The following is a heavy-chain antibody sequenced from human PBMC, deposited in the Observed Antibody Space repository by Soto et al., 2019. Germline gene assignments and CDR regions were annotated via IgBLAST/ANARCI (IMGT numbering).Heavy chain of an antibody. J-gene: IGHJ4*02. Sequence: HPVWSLRLSCAASGFSFTNFAMSWVRQAPGKGLEWVAGIGASGDITWYADSVKGRLSISRDNSKNTLYLQLNSLRFEDTAVYYCAKDDLTLCGDDYYDYWGPGTWCAVSA. CDR3: AKDDLTLCGDDYYDY. CDR1: GFSFTNFA. V-gene: IGHV3-23*01. CDR2: IGASGDIT. D-gene: IGHD2-21*02.